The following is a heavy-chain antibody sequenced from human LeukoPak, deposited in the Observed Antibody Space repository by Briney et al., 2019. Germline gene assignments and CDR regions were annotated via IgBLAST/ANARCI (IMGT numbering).Heavy chain of an antibody. D-gene: IGHD2-2*01. CDR2: IYYTRST. Sequence: SETLSLTCTVSGGSISSSSYYWGWIRQPPGKGLEWIGSIYYTRSTYYNPSLKSRVTISVDTSKNQFSLKLSSVTAADTAVYYCARGPLGVPADRWFDPWGQGTLVTVSS. CDR3: ARGPLGVPADRWFDP. V-gene: IGHV4-39*01. J-gene: IGHJ5*02. CDR1: GGSISSSSYY.